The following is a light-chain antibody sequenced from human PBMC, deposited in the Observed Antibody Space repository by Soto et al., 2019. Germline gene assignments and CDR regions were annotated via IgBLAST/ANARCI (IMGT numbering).Light chain of an antibody. CDR1: QSVSAGY. J-gene: IGKJ1*01. CDR3: QQYGDSPT. Sequence: EIVLTQSRGTLSLSPGERATLSCRASQSVSAGYFAWYQQKPGQAPRLLIYETSSRTTGTPGRFSGSGSGTDFTLTISTLEPEDFAVYYCQQYGDSPTFGQGTKVDIK. CDR2: ETS. V-gene: IGKV3-20*01.